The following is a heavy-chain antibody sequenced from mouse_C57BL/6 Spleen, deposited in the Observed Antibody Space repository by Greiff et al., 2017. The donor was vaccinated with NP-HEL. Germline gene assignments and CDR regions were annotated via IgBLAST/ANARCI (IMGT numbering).Heavy chain of an antibody. J-gene: IGHJ2*01. CDR2: IYPGDGDT. Sequence: QVHVKQSGAELVKPGASVKISCKASGYAFSSYWMNWVKQRPGKGLEWIGQIYPGDGDTNYNGKFKGKATLTADKSSSTAYMQLSSLTSEDSAVYFCARSEGFYFDYWGQGTTLTVSS. CDR1: GYAFSSYW. V-gene: IGHV1-80*01. CDR3: ARSEGFYFDY.